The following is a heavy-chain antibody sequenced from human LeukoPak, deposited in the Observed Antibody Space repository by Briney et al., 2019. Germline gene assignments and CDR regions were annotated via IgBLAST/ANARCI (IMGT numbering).Heavy chain of an antibody. CDR3: ARHRGSGYSSSWYLLRPAGDWFDP. D-gene: IGHD6-13*01. CDR1: GYTITSYG. J-gene: IGHJ5*02. V-gene: IGHV1-18*01. Sequence: GASVKVSCKASGYTITSYGISWVRQAPGQGLGWKGWISAYNGNTNYAQKLQGRVTMTTDTSTSTAYMELRSLRSDDTAVYYCARHRGSGYSSSWYLLRPAGDWFDPWGQGTLVTVSS. CDR2: ISAYNGNT.